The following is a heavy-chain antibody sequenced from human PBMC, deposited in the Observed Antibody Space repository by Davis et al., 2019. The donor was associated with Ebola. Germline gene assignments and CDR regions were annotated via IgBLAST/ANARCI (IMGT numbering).Heavy chain of an antibody. D-gene: IGHD5/OR15-5a*01. Sequence: MPGGPLRLSCAVYGGSFSGYYWSWIRQPPGKGLEWIGEINHSGSTNYNPSLKSRVTISVDTSKNQFSLKLTSVTAADTAVYYCARDSVLGYGMDVWGQGTTVTVSS. J-gene: IGHJ6*02. CDR2: INHSGST. CDR1: GGSFSGYY. V-gene: IGHV4-34*01. CDR3: ARDSVLGYGMDV.